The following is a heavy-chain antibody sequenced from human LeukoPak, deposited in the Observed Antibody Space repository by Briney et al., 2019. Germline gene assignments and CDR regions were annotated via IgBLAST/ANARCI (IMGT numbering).Heavy chain of an antibody. CDR1: GGSISSGGYS. CDR3: ARASWNYFDY. D-gene: IGHD1-1*01. J-gene: IGHJ4*02. V-gene: IGHV4-30-2*01. Sequence: SQTLSLTCAVSGGSISSGGYSWSWIRQPPGKGLEWIGYIYHSGSTYYNPSLKSRVTISVDRSKNQFSLKLSSVTAADTAVYYCARASWNYFDYWGQGTLVTVSS. CDR2: IYHSGST.